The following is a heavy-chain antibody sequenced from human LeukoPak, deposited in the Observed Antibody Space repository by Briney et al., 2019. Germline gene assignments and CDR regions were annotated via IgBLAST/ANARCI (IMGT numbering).Heavy chain of an antibody. CDR2: IKQDGSEK. CDR1: GFTVSSNY. J-gene: IGHJ6*03. V-gene: IGHV3-7*04. CDR3: ARGRYMDV. Sequence: PGGSLRLSCAASGFTVSSNYMSWVRQAPGKGLEWVANIKQDGSEKYYVDSVKGRFTISRDNAKNSLYLQMNSLRAEDTAVYYCARGRYMDVWGKGTTVTISS.